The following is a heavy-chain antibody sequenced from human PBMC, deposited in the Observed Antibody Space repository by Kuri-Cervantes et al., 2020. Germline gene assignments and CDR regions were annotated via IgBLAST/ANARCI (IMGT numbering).Heavy chain of an antibody. CDR2: INPNSGGT. J-gene: IGHJ6*02. CDR1: GYAFTGYY. D-gene: IGHD4-17*01. Sequence: ASVKVSCKASGYAFTGYYMHWVRQAPGQGLEWMGWINPNSGGTNYAQKFQGRVTMTRDTSISTAYMELSRLRSDDTAVYYCARELRPGAYYYYGMDVWGQGTTVTVSS. V-gene: IGHV1-2*02. CDR3: ARELRPGAYYYYGMDV.